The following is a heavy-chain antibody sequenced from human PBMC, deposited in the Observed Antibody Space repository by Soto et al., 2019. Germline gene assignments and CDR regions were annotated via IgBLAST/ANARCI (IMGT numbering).Heavy chain of an antibody. CDR1: GGSISSYY. J-gene: IGHJ6*02. CDR2: IYYRGST. Sequence: QVQLQESGPGLVKPSETLSLTCTVSGGSISSYYWSWIRQPPGKGLEWIGYIYYRGSTNYNPSLKRRVTISVDTSKNQFALKLSSVTAADTAVYYWARVLAMTMYGMDVWGQGTTVTVSS. V-gene: IGHV4-59*01. CDR3: ARVLAMTMYGMDV. D-gene: IGHD3-10*01.